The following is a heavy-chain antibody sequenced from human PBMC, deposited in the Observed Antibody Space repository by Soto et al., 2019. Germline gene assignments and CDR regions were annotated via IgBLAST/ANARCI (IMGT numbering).Heavy chain of an antibody. V-gene: IGHV4-30-2*01. D-gene: IGHD3-10*01. CDR3: ARGQLWFGELLDLDY. Sequence: SETLSLTCAVSGGSISSGGYSWSWIRQPPGKGLEWIGYIYHSGSTYYNPSLKSRVTISVDRSKNQFSLKLSSVTAADTAVYYCARGQLWFGELLDLDYWGQGTLVTVSS. CDR2: IYHSGST. J-gene: IGHJ4*02. CDR1: GGSISSGGYS.